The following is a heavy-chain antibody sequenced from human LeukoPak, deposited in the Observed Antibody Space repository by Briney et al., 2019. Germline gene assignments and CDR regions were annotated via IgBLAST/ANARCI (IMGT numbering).Heavy chain of an antibody. D-gene: IGHD3-22*01. CDR1: GFTFSDYY. J-gene: IGHJ4*02. V-gene: IGHV3-11*01. Sequence: GRSLRLSCAASGFTFSDYYMTWIRQAPGKGLEWISYISTSAGTIYYADSVKGRFTISRDNAKNSLYLQMNSLRAEDTAVYYCARDAIDSSGFDFDYWGQGTLVTVSS. CDR3: ARDAIDSSGFDFDY. CDR2: ISTSAGTI.